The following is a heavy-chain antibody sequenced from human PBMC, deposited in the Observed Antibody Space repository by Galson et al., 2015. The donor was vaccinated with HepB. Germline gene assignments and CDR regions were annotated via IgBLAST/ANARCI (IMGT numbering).Heavy chain of an antibody. J-gene: IGHJ4*02. V-gene: IGHV3-33*01. Sequence: SLRLSCAASGFTFSSYGMHWVRQAPGKGLEWVAVIWYDGSNKYYADSVKGRFTISRDNSKNTLYLQMNSLRAEDTAVYYCARGFNGDYYFDYWGQGTLVTVSS. CDR1: GFTFSSYG. CDR2: IWYDGSNK. D-gene: IGHD4-17*01. CDR3: ARGFNGDYYFDY.